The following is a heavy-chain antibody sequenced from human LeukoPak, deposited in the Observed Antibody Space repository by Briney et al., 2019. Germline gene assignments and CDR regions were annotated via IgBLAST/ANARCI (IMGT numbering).Heavy chain of an antibody. D-gene: IGHD3-10*01. CDR2: INPNSGGT. Sequence: GASVKVSCKASGYTFTGYYMHWVRQAPGQGLEWMRWINPNSGGTNYAQKFQGRVTMTRDTSISTAYMELSRLRSDDTAVYYCARARLRITMVRGVNWFDPWGQGTLVTVSS. J-gene: IGHJ5*02. CDR1: GYTFTGYY. V-gene: IGHV1-2*02. CDR3: ARARLRITMVRGVNWFDP.